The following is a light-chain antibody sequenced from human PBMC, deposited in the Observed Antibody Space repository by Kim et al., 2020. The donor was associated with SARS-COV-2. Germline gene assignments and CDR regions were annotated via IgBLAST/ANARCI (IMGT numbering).Light chain of an antibody. V-gene: IGLV3-21*04. CDR3: QVWDSSSDWV. CDR2: YDS. Sequence: APGKTARIAGGENIIGSKSVRWYQQRPGQAPVLVIYYDSGRPSGIPGRFSGSNSGNTATLTISRVEAGDEADYYCQVWDSSSDWVFGGGTQLTVL. J-gene: IGLJ3*02. CDR1: IIGSKS.